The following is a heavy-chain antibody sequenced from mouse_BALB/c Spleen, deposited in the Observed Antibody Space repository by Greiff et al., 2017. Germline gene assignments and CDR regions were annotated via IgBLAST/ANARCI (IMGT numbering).Heavy chain of an antibody. CDR3: ARSSDYDGFDY. J-gene: IGHJ2*01. CDR1: GFTFSSFG. V-gene: IGHV5-17*02. CDR2: ISSGSSTI. D-gene: IGHD2-4*01. Sequence: EVQLVESGGGLVQPGGSRKLSCAASGFTFSSFGMHWVRQAPEKGLEWVAYISSGSSTIYYADTVKGRFTISRDNPKNTLFLQMTSLRSEDTAMYYCARSSDYDGFDYWGQGTTLTVSS.